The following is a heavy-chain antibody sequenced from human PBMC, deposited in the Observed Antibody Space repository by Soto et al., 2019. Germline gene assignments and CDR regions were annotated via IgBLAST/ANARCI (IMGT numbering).Heavy chain of an antibody. D-gene: IGHD6-6*01. CDR3: AREGQLVPQFDY. CDR2: IIPILGIA. Sequence: QVQLVQSGAEVKKPGSSVKVSCKASGGTFSSYTISWVRQAPGQGLEWMGRIIPILGIANYAQKFQGRGTITADKSTSTAYMELSSLGSEDTAVYYCAREGQLVPQFDYWGQGTLVTVSS. V-gene: IGHV1-69*08. J-gene: IGHJ4*02. CDR1: GGTFSSYT.